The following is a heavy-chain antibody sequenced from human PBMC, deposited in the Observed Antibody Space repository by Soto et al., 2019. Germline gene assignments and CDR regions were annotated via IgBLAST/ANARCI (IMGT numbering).Heavy chain of an antibody. J-gene: IGHJ4*02. Sequence: EVQLVESGGGLVKPGGSLTLSCAASGFAFRSYNMNWVRQAPGKGLEWVASISSGSSNIYYADSVKGRFTISRDNAKNSLFLQMVSLRAEDSAVYSCASATAVAATFDFWGQGTLVTVSS. CDR3: ASATAVAATFDF. V-gene: IGHV3-21*01. CDR2: ISSGSSNI. D-gene: IGHD2-15*01. CDR1: GFAFRSYN.